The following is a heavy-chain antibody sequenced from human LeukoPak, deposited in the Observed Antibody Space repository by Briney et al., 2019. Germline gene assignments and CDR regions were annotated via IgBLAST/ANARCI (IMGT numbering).Heavy chain of an antibody. Sequence: SETLSLTCIVSGDSISSGSYYWTWIRQPAGKGLEWIGRIYVSGTTNYNPSLKSRVTISVDTSKNQFSLKLSSVTAADTAVYYCARQGKKRITMVRGVGRYYYMDVWGKGTTVTISS. V-gene: IGHV4-61*02. J-gene: IGHJ6*03. CDR2: IYVSGTT. CDR3: ARQGKKRITMVRGVGRYYYMDV. D-gene: IGHD3-10*01. CDR1: GDSISSGSYY.